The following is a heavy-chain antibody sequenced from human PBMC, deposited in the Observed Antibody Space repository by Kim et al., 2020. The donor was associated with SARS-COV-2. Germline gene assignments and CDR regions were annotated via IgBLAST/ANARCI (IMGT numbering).Heavy chain of an antibody. D-gene: IGHD6-13*01. V-gene: IGHV4-4*07. CDR1: GGSISRYY. Sequence: SETLSPTCSVSGGSISRYYWSWIRQPAGKGLEWIGRVYANERTDYNLSLKSQVTMSMDTSKNQVSLKLSAVTAADTAVYYCSRRAAGSNYFDYWGQGTLVTVSS. J-gene: IGHJ4*02. CDR3: SRRAAGSNYFDY. CDR2: VYANERT.